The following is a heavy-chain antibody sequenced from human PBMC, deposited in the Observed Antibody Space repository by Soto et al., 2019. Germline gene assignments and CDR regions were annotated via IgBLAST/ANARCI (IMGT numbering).Heavy chain of an antibody. J-gene: IGHJ4*02. CDR3: ARDPTGYSSGWFDY. Sequence: GGSLRLSCAASGFTFSSYWMSWVRQAPGKGLEWVANIRQDGSDKNYVDSVKGRFTISRDNAKNSLYLQMSSLRAEDTAVYYCARDPTGYSSGWFDYWGQGTLVTVSS. CDR1: GFTFSSYW. D-gene: IGHD6-19*01. V-gene: IGHV3-7*01. CDR2: IRQDGSDK.